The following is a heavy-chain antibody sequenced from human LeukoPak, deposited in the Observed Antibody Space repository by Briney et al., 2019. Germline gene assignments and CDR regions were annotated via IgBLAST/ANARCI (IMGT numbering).Heavy chain of an antibody. D-gene: IGHD5-24*01. J-gene: IGHJ6*02. CDR1: GFTVSTNY. V-gene: IGHV3-53*01. CDR2: IYTGGST. CDR3: ARARGITSKYYYYYGMDV. Sequence: TGGSLRLSCVVSGFTVSTNYMTWVRQAPGKGLEWVPVIYTGGSTYYADSVKGRFTISRHNSKNTLYLQMNSLRAEDTAVYYCARARGITSKYYYYYGMDVWGQGTTVTVSS.